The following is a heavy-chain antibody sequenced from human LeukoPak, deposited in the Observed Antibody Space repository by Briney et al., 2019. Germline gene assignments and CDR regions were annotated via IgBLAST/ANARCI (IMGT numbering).Heavy chain of an antibody. Sequence: SETLSLTCTVSGGSISSYYWSWIRQPPGKGLEWIGYIYTSGSTNYNPSLKSRVTISVDTSKNQFSLKLSSVTAADTAVYYCARTHYYDSSGYPTYMDVWGKGTTVTVSS. J-gene: IGHJ6*03. CDR2: IYTSGST. CDR3: ARTHYYDSSGYPTYMDV. V-gene: IGHV4-4*09. CDR1: GGSISSYY. D-gene: IGHD3-22*01.